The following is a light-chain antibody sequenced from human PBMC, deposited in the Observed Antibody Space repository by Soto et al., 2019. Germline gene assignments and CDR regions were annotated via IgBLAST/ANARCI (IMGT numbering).Light chain of an antibody. CDR2: GVS. CDR3: QQYAAYSWT. J-gene: IGKJ1*01. V-gene: IGKV1-5*03. Sequence: DIQMTQSPSTLSASVGDRVTITCRASQTVSSWLAWFQQKPGKAPPLLIYGVSCVESGVPLRFSGSGSGTEFTLTISNLQPDDFATYYCQQYAAYSWTFGQGTKVE. CDR1: QTVSSW.